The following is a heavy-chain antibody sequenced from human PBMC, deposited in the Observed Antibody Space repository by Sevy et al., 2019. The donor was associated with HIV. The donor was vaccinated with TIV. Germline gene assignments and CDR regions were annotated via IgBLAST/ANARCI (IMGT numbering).Heavy chain of an antibody. Sequence: GWSLRLSCAASGFIFGDLYMDWVRQAPGKGLKWIGRIRNKAKSSTTEYAASVKGRFTITRDDSKNSLYLQMNSLKTEDTARYYCAAVAADRGYFNIWGRGTLVTVSS. D-gene: IGHD6-19*01. V-gene: IGHV3-72*01. CDR3: AAVAADRGYFNI. CDR2: IRNKAKSSTT. CDR1: GFIFGDLY. J-gene: IGHJ2*01.